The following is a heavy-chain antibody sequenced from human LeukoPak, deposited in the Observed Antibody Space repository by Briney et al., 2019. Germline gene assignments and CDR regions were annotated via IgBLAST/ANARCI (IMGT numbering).Heavy chain of an antibody. D-gene: IGHD6-13*01. CDR1: GGSITSSDYY. CDR2: IRYSGNT. Sequence: PSETLSLTCTVSGGSITSSDYYWGWIHQPPGKGLEWIGTIRYSGNTYYNPSLKSRVTISVDTSKNQFSLKLSSVTAADTAVYYCARNAGGQQLFYYYYGMDVWGQGTTVTVSS. J-gene: IGHJ6*02. V-gene: IGHV4-39*07. CDR3: ARNAGGQQLFYYYYGMDV.